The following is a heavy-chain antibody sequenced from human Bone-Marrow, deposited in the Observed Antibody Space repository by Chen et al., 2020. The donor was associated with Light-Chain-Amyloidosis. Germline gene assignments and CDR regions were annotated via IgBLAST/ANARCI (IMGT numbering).Heavy chain of an antibody. Sequence: EVQLVESGGGLVQPGGSLRLSCAAPGFTFRDYWMNWVRQAPGKGLEWVANIRQAGNEKYYVDSVNDRFTISRDNAKRSLYLQMDSLRADDTAVYYCARSPTVATQAFDIWGQGTMVIVS. CDR2: IRQAGNEK. V-gene: IGHV3-7*01. CDR3: ARSPTVATQAFDI. CDR1: GFTFRDYW. J-gene: IGHJ3*02. D-gene: IGHD5-12*01.